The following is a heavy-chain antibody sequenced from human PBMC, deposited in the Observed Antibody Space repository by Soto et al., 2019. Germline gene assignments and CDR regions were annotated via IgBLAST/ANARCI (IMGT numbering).Heavy chain of an antibody. Sequence: GGSLRLSCAASGFTFSIYAMSWFRQAPGKGLEWVSAISGSGGSTYYADSVKGRFTISRDNSKNTLYLQMNSLRAEDTAVYYCARHSSGWYYFDYWGQGTLVTVSS. CDR1: GFTFSIYA. D-gene: IGHD6-19*01. CDR2: ISGSGGST. V-gene: IGHV3-23*01. CDR3: ARHSSGWYYFDY. J-gene: IGHJ4*02.